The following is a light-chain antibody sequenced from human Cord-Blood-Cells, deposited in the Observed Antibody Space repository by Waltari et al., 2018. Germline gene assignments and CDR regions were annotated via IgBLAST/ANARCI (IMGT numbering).Light chain of an antibody. CDR2: GAS. J-gene: IGKJ1*01. V-gene: IGKV3-15*01. Sequence: EIVMTQSPDTLSVSPGERATLSCRASQSVSSNLAWYQQKPGQAPRLLIYGASTRATGIPARFSGSGSGTEFTLTISSLQSEDFAVYYCPQYNNWPPWTFGQGTKVEIK. CDR3: PQYNNWPPWT. CDR1: QSVSSN.